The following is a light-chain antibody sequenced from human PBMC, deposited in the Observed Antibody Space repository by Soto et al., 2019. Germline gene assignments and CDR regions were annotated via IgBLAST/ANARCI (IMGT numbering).Light chain of an antibody. CDR3: QQYNNWPGT. CDR2: GAS. V-gene: IGKV3-15*01. J-gene: IGKJ1*01. Sequence: EIVMTQSPATLSVSPGERATLSCRASQSVSSNLAWHQQKPGQAPRLLIYGASTRATGIPARFSGSGSGTEFTPTISSLQSEDFAVYYCQQYNNWPGTFGQGTKVDNK. CDR1: QSVSSN.